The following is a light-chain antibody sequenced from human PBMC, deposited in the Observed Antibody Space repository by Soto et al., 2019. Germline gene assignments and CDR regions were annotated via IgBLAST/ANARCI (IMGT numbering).Light chain of an antibody. CDR3: DQYTSWPQT. J-gene: IGKJ2*01. CDR1: QSVDSA. Sequence: EIVMTQSPATLSVSPGERATLSCRASQSVDSALAWYQQKPGRAPNLLIYAASTRVTGVPARFSGSGSGTEFTLTIDSLQSEDFAVYYCDQYTSWPQTFGQGTKLVIK. CDR2: AAS. V-gene: IGKV3-15*01.